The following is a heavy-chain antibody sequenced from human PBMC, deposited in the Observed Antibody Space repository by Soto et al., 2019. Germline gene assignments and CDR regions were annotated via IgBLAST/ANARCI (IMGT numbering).Heavy chain of an antibody. CDR1: GYTLTELS. Sequence: GASVKVSCKVSGYTLTELSMHWVRQAPGKGLEWMGGFDPEDGETIYAQKFQGRVTMTEDTSTDTAYMELSSLRSEDTAVYYCATVTPKSGYAEYFQHWGQGTLVTVSS. CDR2: FDPEDGET. V-gene: IGHV1-24*01. J-gene: IGHJ1*01. D-gene: IGHD3-22*01. CDR3: ATVTPKSGYAEYFQH.